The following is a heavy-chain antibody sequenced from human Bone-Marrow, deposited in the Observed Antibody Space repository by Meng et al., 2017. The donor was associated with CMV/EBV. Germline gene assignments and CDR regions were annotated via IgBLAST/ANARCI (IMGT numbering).Heavy chain of an antibody. CDR2: IRYDGSNK. CDR3: ARELRSGSYFGAFDY. D-gene: IGHD3-10*01. Sequence: GGSLRLSCAASGFTFSSYGMHWVRQAPGKGLESVAFIRYDGSNKYYADSVKGRFTISRDNSKNTLYLQMNSLRAEDTAVYYCARELRSGSYFGAFDYWGQGTLVTVSS. CDR1: GFTFSSYG. J-gene: IGHJ4*02. V-gene: IGHV3-30*02.